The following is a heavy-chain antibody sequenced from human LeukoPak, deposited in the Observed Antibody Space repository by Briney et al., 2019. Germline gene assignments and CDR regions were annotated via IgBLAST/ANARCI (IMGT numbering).Heavy chain of an antibody. CDR1: RYTFTSYD. D-gene: IGHD1-14*01. CDR3: AREPLRTQHIDY. J-gene: IGHJ4*02. CDR2: MNPNRLST. V-gene: IGHV1-8*01. Sequence: ASAKDSSKTPRYTFTSYDTNWARQHTRHGPKWMSSMNPNRLSTRYAPKFQGRVTMTRDTSTRTAYLELSSLKSQDSAVYYCAREPLRTQHIDYWGQGTLVTVSS.